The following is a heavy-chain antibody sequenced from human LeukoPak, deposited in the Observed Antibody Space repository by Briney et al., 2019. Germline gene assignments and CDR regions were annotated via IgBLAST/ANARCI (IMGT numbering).Heavy chain of an antibody. D-gene: IGHD6-6*01. CDR1: GFTFSSYA. CDR3: AKVRIAARLFDY. J-gene: IGHJ4*02. Sequence: GGSLRLSCAASGFTFSSYAMSWVRQAPGKGLERVSAISGGSTYYADSVKGRFTISRDNSKNTLYLQMNSLRAEDTAVYYCAKVRIAARLFDYWGQGTLVTVSS. CDR2: ISGGST. V-gene: IGHV3-23*01.